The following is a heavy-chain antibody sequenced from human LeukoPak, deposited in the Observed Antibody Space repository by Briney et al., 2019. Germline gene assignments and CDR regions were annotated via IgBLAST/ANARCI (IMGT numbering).Heavy chain of an antibody. CDR3: TKSTGNYYYYYALDV. V-gene: IGHV3-23*01. D-gene: IGHD1-1*01. CDR1: GFTFSNYA. CDR2: ISATDGST. Sequence: GGSLTLSCAASGFTFSNYAKSWVRQAPGKGLEWVSGISATDGSTYYADSVKGRFIISRDTSKNMLYLQMTSLRAEDTAVYYCTKSTGNYYYYYALDVWGQGTTVTVS. J-gene: IGHJ6*02.